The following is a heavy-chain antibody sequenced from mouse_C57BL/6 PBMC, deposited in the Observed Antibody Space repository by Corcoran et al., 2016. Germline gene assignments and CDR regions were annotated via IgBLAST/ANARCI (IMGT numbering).Heavy chain of an antibody. Sequence: EVQLQKSGPELVKPGASVKTSGKASGYTFTDYYMNWVKQSHGKSLEWIGDLNPNNGGTSYNQKFKGKATLTEDKSSSTAYMELRSLTSEDSAVYYCTRASYYGYDYWGQGTTLTVSS. J-gene: IGHJ2*01. CDR1: GYTFTDYY. D-gene: IGHD2-9*01. CDR2: LNPNNGGT. CDR3: TRASYYGYDY. V-gene: IGHV1-26*01.